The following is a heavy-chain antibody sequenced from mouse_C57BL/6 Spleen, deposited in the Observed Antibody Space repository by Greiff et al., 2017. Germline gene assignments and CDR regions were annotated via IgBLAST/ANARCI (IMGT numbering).Heavy chain of an antibody. CDR2: IDPETGDT. V-gene: IGHV1-15*01. D-gene: IGHD1-1*01. J-gene: IGHJ3*01. Sequence: VQLQQSGAELVKPGASVKLSCKASGYTFTDYDMNWVKQTHVKSLEWIGTIDPETGDTDYNQKFKGKAILTVDNSSRTDYLELRRLTSADSAVYYCARYYSIMGYLDYGGQGTLLTVSS. CDR3: ARYYSIMGYLDY. CDR1: GYTFTDYD.